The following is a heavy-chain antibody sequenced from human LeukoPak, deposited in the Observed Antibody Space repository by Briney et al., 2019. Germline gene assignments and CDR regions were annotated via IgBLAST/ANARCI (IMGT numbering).Heavy chain of an antibody. CDR2: ISGSGSCT. J-gene: IGHJ4*02. CDR3: TAYRS. D-gene: IGHD2-21*02. V-gene: IGHV3-23*01. CDR1: ACITSNWV. Sequence: PGGSQILSWASGACITSNWVMRVGRQAPGKGLEWVSGISGSGSCTHYADSVKGRFTISRDNSKRTLYLQMSSMRDEATAVYYCTAYRSWGQGTLVTVSS.